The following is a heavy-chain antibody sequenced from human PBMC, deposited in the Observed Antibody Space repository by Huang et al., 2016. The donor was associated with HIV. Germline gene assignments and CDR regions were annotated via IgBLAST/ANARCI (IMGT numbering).Heavy chain of an antibody. CDR2: IKEHGSVT. D-gene: IGHD6-6*01. CDR1: GFSFSSYW. V-gene: IGHV3-7*01. J-gene: IGHJ4*02. CDR3: LYSVSGQLANF. Sequence: EEQLEESGGGLVQPGGSLRLSCVGSGFSFSSYWMTWGRQAPGKGREWVGNIKEHGSVTRYVDSVRGRFAISRDNGENSVFLQMTSLRVEDTAIYYCLYSVSGQLANFWGQGSLVTVSS.